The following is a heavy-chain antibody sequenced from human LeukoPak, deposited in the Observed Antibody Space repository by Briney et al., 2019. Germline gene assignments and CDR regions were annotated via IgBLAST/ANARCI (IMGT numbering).Heavy chain of an antibody. CDR2: ISAYNGNT. D-gene: IGHD3-9*01. V-gene: IGHV1-18*01. CDR3: ARVRPDVLRYFDWSGCDWFDP. CDR1: GYTFTSYG. Sequence: ASVKVSCKASGYTFTSYGISWVRQAPGQGLEWMGWISAYNGNTNYAQKLQGRVTMTTDTSTSTAYMELRSLRSDDTAVYYCARVRPDVLRYFDWSGCDWFDPWGQGTLVTVSS. J-gene: IGHJ5*02.